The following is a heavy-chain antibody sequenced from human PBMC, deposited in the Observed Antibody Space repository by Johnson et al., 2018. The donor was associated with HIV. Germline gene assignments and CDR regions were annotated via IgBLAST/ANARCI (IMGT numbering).Heavy chain of an antibody. D-gene: IGHD4-17*01. Sequence: VQLVESGGGLIQPGGSLRLSCAASGFSVSSNYMSWVRQAPGKGLEWVSVIYSGGTTYYADSVKGRFTISRDKSKNTLDLQMNSLRAEDTAVYYCARTAMTPVTSSPDAFDIWGQGTMVTVSS. J-gene: IGHJ3*02. CDR1: GFSVSSNY. CDR2: IYSGGTT. CDR3: ARTAMTPVTSSPDAFDI. V-gene: IGHV3-53*01.